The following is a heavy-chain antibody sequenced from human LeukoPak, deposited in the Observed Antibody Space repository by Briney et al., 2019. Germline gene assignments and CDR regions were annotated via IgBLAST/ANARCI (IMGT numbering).Heavy chain of an antibody. D-gene: IGHD1-20*01. V-gene: IGHV3-30*02. CDR3: AKDGPKNNWNDGWTYYYYYYMDV. CDR1: GFTFSSYG. CDR2: IRYDGSNK. Sequence: PGRSLRLSCAASGFTFSSYGMHWARQAPGKGLEWVAFIRYDGSNKYYADSVKGRFTISRDNSKNTLYLQMNSLRAEDTAVYYCAKDGPKNNWNDGWTYYYYYYMDVWGKGTTVTVSS. J-gene: IGHJ6*03.